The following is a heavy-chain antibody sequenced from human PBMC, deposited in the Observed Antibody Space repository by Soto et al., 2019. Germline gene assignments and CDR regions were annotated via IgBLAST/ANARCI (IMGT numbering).Heavy chain of an antibody. V-gene: IGHV3-23*01. CDR1: GFTVSNNY. Sequence: LRLSCAVSGFTVSNNYMSWVRQAPGKGLEWVSAISGSGGSTYYADSVKGRFTISRDNSKNTLYLQMNSLRAEDTAVYYCAGPQSSGRPRQHWGQGTRVTVSS. CDR3: AGPQSSGRPRQH. CDR2: ISGSGGST. D-gene: IGHD6-19*01. J-gene: IGHJ1*01.